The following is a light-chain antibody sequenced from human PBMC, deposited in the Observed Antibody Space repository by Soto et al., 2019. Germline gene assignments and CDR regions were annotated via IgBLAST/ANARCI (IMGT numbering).Light chain of an antibody. CDR3: MQALQSPLYT. CDR2: LGS. Sequence: DIVMTQSPLSLPVTPGEPASISCRSSQSLRHSNGYNYLDWYLQKPGQSPQLLIYLGSNRASGVPDRFSGSGSGTDFTLEISRVEAEDVGRYYCMQALQSPLYTFGQGTKLEIK. J-gene: IGKJ2*01. CDR1: QSLRHSNGYNY. V-gene: IGKV2-28*01.